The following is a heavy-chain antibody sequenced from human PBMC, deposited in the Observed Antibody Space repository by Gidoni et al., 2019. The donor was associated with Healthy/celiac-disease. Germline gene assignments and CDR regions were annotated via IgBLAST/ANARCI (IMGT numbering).Heavy chain of an antibody. CDR3: AKWPVSEGYFDY. D-gene: IGHD3-16*02. CDR1: GFTFSSYA. Sequence: VQLLESGGGLVQPGGSLRLPCAASGFTFSSYAMSWVRQAPGKGLEWVSAISGSGGSTYYADSVKGRFTISRDNSKNTLYLQMNSLRAEDTAVYYCAKWPVSEGYFDYWGQGTLVTVSS. V-gene: IGHV3-23*01. CDR2: ISGSGGST. J-gene: IGHJ4*02.